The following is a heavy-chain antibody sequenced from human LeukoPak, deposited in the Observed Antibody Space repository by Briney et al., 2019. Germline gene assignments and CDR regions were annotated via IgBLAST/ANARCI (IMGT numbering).Heavy chain of an antibody. Sequence: GGSLRLSCAASGFTFSDYYMSWIRQAPGKGLEWVPYISSSGTTISYTDSVKGRFTISRDNAKNSLYLQMNSLRAEDTAVYYCARDYRSTFDYWGQGTLVTVSS. D-gene: IGHD1-26*01. CDR1: GFTFSDYY. J-gene: IGHJ4*02. CDR3: ARDYRSTFDY. CDR2: ISSSGTTI. V-gene: IGHV3-11*01.